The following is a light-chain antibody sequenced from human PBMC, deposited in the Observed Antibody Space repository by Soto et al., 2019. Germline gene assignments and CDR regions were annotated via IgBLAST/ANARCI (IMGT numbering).Light chain of an antibody. CDR3: QQYYSTHPK. Sequence: DIVMTQSPDSLAVSLGERATINCKSSQSVLYSSNNKNYLAWYQQKPGQPPKLLIYWASTRESGVPDRFSGSGSGTDFTLTISSLQADDVEVYYCQQYYSTHPKFGQGTKADI. CDR2: WAS. V-gene: IGKV4-1*01. CDR1: QSVLYSSNNKNY. J-gene: IGKJ1*01.